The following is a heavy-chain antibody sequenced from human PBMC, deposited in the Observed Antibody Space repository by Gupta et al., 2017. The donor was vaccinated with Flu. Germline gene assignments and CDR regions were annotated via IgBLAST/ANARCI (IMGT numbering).Heavy chain of an antibody. CDR2: RYYSGNT. CDR3: ARHQNWGNPYWYFDL. V-gene: IGHV4-39*01. Sequence: DYWGWIRQPPGKGLEWIGTRYYSGNTYYTPSLESRITISVDTSKNQFSLKLTSVTAADTTVYVCARHQNWGNPYWYFDLWGRGTLVTVSS. CDR1: DY. D-gene: IGHD7-27*01. J-gene: IGHJ2*01.